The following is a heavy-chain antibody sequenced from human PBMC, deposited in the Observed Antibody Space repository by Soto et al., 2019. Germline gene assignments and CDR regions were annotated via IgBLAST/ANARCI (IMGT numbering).Heavy chain of an antibody. CDR3: ATRQGGSYNWFDP. V-gene: IGHV4-39*01. J-gene: IGHJ5*02. Sequence: SETLSLTCTVSGGSISRSSYSWAWIRQPPGKGLEWIGTLYYSGNTYYNPSLKSRVTISVDTSKNQFSLKLSSVTAADTAVYYCATRQGGSYNWFDPWGQGTLVTVS. CDR1: GGSISRSSYS. CDR2: LYYSGNT. D-gene: IGHD2-15*01.